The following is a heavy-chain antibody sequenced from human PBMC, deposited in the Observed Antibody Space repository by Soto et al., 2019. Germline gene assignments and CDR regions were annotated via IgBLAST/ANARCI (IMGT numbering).Heavy chain of an antibody. CDR3: AADRSSGWYWGYYYYGMDV. CDR1: GFTFTSSA. V-gene: IGHV1-58*01. CDR2: IVVGSGNT. D-gene: IGHD6-19*01. Sequence: WASVKVSCKASGFTFTSSAVQWVRQARGQRLEWIGWIVVGSGNTNYAQKFQERVTITTDMSTSTAYMELSSLRSEDTAVYYCAADRSSGWYWGYYYYGMDVWGQGTTVTVSS. J-gene: IGHJ6*02.